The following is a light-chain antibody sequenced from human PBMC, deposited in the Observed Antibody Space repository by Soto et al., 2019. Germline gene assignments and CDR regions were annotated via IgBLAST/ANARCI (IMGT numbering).Light chain of an antibody. CDR1: QSVSSK. J-gene: IGKJ5*01. CDR2: SAS. V-gene: IGKV3-15*01. CDR3: QQYNNWPPIT. Sequence: ETVMAQSPATLSVSPGETATLSCRASQSVSSKLAWYQQKPGQAPRLLIYSASTRATGIPARFSGSGSGTEFTLTISSRQSEDFAVYYCQQYNNWPPITFGQGTRLEN.